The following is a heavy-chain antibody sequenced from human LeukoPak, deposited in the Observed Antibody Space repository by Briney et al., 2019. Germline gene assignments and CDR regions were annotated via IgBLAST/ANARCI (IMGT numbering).Heavy chain of an antibody. CDR3: ARVPYYYDSSGCYPFDY. CDR1: GYTFTGSY. Sequence: ASVKVSCKASGYTFTGSYMHWVRQAPGQGLEWMGWINPNSGGTNYAQEFQGRVTMTRDTSISTAYMELGRLSSDDTAVYYCARVPYYYDSSGCYPFDYWGQGTLVTVSS. J-gene: IGHJ4*02. CDR2: INPNSGGT. V-gene: IGHV1-2*02. D-gene: IGHD3-22*01.